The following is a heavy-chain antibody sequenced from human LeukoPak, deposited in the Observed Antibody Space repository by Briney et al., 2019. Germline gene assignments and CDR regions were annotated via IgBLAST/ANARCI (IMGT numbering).Heavy chain of an antibody. CDR3: ATSGIFGY. CDR2: ISYDGSNK. CDR1: GFTFSSYA. J-gene: IGHJ4*02. V-gene: IGHV3-30-3*01. D-gene: IGHD3-10*01. Sequence: GRSLSLSCAASGFTFSSYAMHWVRQAPGKGLEWVAVISYDGSNKYYADSVKGRFTISRDNAKNSLYLQMNSLRSEDTAVYYCATSGIFGYWGQGTLVTVSS.